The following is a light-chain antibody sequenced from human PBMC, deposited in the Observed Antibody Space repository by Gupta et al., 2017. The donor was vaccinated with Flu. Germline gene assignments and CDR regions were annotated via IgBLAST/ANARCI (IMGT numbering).Light chain of an antibody. V-gene: IGLV2-14*01. J-gene: IGLJ3*02. CDR1: SSDVGGYNY. CDR3: SSYTSSSGV. CDR2: EVS. Sequence: QSALTQPASVSGSPGQSLTISCTGTSSDVGGYNYVSWYQQHPGKAPKLMIYEVSNRPSGVSNRFSGSKSGNTASLTISGLQAEDEADYYCSSYTSSSGVFGGGTKLTVL.